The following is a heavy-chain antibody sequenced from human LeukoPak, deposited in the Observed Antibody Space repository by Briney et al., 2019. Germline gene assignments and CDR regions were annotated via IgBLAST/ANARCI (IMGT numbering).Heavy chain of an antibody. D-gene: IGHD6-25*01. V-gene: IGHV3-33*01. CDR2: ILNDGSNK. CDR3: ARLSGASHRSFDY. J-gene: IGHJ4*02. CDR1: GFTFRSYG. Sequence: GRSLRLSCAASGFTFRSYGMHWVRQAPGKGLEWAAVILNDGSNKYYADSVKGRFTISRENSKNTLFLRMNSLRAEDTAVYYCARLSGASHRSFDYWGQGTLVTVSS.